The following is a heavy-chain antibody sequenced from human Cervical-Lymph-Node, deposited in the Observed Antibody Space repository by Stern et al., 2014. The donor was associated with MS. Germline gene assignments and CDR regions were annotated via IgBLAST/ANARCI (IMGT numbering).Heavy chain of an antibody. CDR1: GYTFTSYD. CDR2: MNPYSGNA. J-gene: IGHJ4*02. D-gene: IGHD1-26*01. V-gene: IGHV1-8*01. Sequence: QLVQSGAEVKKPGASVKVSCKATGYTFTSYDINWVRQGTGQGLEWMGWMNPYSGNAVYAQKFQGRVTMTRDTSTSTAYLELTSLRSEDTAVFYCARGRELLSLDYWGQGTLVTVSS. CDR3: ARGRELLSLDY.